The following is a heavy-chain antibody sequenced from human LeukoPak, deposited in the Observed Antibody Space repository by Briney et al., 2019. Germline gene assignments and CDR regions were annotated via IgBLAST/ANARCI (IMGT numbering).Heavy chain of an antibody. CDR1: SCSINRMY. CDR2: IYYSGRT. J-gene: IGHJ3*02. Sequence: PSVTLSLTCTGSSCSINRMYWIWLPKPPGKERVGIGYIYYSGRTNNNPSRKGRVPISVDTSKIQCSRKLRAVNPANTAVYYGAMVATFEGYAFDIWGQGTMVTVSS. CDR3: AMVATFEGYAFDI. V-gene: IGHV4-59*01. D-gene: IGHD2-8*01.